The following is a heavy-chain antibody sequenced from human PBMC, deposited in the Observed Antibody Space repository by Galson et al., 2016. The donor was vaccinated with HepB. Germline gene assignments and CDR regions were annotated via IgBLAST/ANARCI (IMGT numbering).Heavy chain of an antibody. J-gene: IGHJ6*02. CDR2: ISGTGGRT. V-gene: IGHV3-23*01. Sequence: SLRLSCAASGFTFSTYSMTWVRQAPGKGLEWVSAISGTGGRTHYADSVKGRFSISRDGSKNTLYLQLNTLRVDDTAVYYCAKSSCGGECYYRMDVWGQETTVTVSS. D-gene: IGHD2-21*01. CDR3: AKSSCGGECYYRMDV. CDR1: GFTFSTYS.